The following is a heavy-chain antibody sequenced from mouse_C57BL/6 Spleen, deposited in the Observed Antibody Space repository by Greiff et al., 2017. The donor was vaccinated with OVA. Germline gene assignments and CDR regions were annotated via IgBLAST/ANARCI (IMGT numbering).Heavy chain of an antibody. CDR3: ARRPPYDYDEGAFAY. D-gene: IGHD2-4*01. V-gene: IGHV1-85*01. Sequence: LVESGPELVKPGASVKLSCKASGYTFTSYDINWVKQRPGQGLEWIGWIYPRDGSTKYNEKFKGKATLTVDTSSSTAYMELHSLTSEDSAVYFCARRPPYDYDEGAFAYWGQGTLVTVSA. CDR2: IYPRDGST. CDR1: GYTFTSYD. J-gene: IGHJ3*01.